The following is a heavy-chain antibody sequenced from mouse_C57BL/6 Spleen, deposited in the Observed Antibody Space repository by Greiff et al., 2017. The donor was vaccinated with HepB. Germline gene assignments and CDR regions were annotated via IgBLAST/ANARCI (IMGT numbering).Heavy chain of an antibody. J-gene: IGHJ2*01. CDR2: INPNNGGT. Sequence: VQLQQSGPELVKPGASVKMSCKASGYTFTDYNMHWVKQSHGKSLEWIGYINPNNGGTSYNQKFKGKATLTVNKSSSTAYMELRSLTSEDSAVYYCARGYYSNLYYFDYWGQGTTLTVSS. CDR3: ARGYYSNLYYFDY. CDR1: GYTFTDYN. D-gene: IGHD2-5*01. V-gene: IGHV1-22*01.